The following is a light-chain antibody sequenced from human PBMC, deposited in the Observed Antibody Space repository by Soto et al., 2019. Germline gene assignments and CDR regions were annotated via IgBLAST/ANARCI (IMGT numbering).Light chain of an antibody. Sequence: DIQMTQSPSSLSASVGDRVTITCRASQYIGSWLAWYQQKPDEAPKSLIYAASSLHSGVPSRFSGSGSGTDFTLTISSLQPEDFATYYCQHYDNYPLTFGGGTKVEIK. CDR1: QYIGSW. J-gene: IGKJ4*01. CDR2: AAS. V-gene: IGKV1D-16*01. CDR3: QHYDNYPLT.